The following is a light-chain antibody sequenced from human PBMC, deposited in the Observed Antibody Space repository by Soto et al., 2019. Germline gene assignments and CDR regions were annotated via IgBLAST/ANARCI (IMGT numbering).Light chain of an antibody. CDR1: QSISSTF. CDR3: QQYESSWT. V-gene: IGKV3-20*01. Sequence: EIVLTQSPGTLSLSPGERATLSCRASQSISSTFLAWYQHRPGQAPGVLIYGASRRATGIPDRFSGSGSGTDFTLTISRLEPDDFAVYYCQQYESSWTFGQGTKVE. J-gene: IGKJ1*01. CDR2: GAS.